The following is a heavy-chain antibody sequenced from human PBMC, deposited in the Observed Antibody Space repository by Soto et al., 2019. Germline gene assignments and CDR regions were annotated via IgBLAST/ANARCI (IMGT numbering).Heavy chain of an antibody. CDR2: ISGSDDNT. Sequence: EVRLLESGGGLVQPGGSLRLSCAASGFTFSRYGMSWVRQAPGKGLEWVSVISGSDDNTYYADSVKGRFTISRDNSENTLYLQMNSLRAEDTAVYFCAKFTFDYDSGSSIDYWGQGTLVTVSS. D-gene: IGHD3-22*01. CDR1: GFTFSRYG. J-gene: IGHJ4*02. CDR3: AKFTFDYDSGSSIDY. V-gene: IGHV3-23*01.